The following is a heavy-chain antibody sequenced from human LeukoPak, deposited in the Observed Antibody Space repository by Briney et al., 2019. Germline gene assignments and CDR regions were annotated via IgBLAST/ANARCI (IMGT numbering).Heavy chain of an antibody. CDR1: GFSISYNY. V-gene: IGHV3-53*01. D-gene: IGHD2-15*01. CDR3: ASYYCSSGSCYFDD. Sequence: PGGSLRLSCEVSGFSISYNYMSWVRQAPGKGLEWVSAIYSDGSAYYADTVKGRFTISKDNSKNTVYLQMTNPRADDTAVYYCASYYCSSGSCYFDDWGQGTLVTVTS. CDR2: IYSDGSA. J-gene: IGHJ4*02.